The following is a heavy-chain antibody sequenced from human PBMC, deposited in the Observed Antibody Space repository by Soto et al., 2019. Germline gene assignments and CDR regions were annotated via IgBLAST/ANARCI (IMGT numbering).Heavy chain of an antibody. CDR2: IIPIFGTA. CDR3: AAERTEMATTPFDY. CDR1: GGTFSSYA. Sequence: SVKVSCKASGGTFSSYAISWVRQAPGQGLEWMGGIIPIFGTANYAQKFQGRVTITADESTSTAYMELSSLRSEDTAVYYCAAERTEMATTPFDYWGQEPWSPSPQ. V-gene: IGHV1-69*13. J-gene: IGHJ4*01. D-gene: IGHD5-12*01.